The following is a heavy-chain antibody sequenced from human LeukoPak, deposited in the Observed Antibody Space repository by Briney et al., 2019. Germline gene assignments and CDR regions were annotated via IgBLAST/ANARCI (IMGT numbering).Heavy chain of an antibody. Sequence: PSETLSLTCTVSGGSISSAGSYWTSIRQQPGKGLEWIGYIYYDGSTYYSPSLKSRVTISAYTSKNQVSLKLSSVTAADTVVYYCARDDGRQGLGYWGQGTLVSVSS. CDR3: ARDDGRQGLGY. CDR2: IYYDGST. D-gene: IGHD1-14*01. CDR1: GGSISSAGSY. J-gene: IGHJ4*02. V-gene: IGHV4-31*03.